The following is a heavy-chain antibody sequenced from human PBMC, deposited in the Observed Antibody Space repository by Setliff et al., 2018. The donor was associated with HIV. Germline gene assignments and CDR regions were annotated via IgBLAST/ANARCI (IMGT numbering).Heavy chain of an antibody. D-gene: IGHD1-20*01. CDR1: GYSISSGYY. CDR3: ATWGRNNWNYFSY. Sequence: SETLSLTCAVSGYSISSGYYWGWIRQPPGKGLEWIGNIYYSGSTYYNPSLKSRVTISVDTSKNQFSLKLSSVTAADTAVYYCATWGRNNWNYFSYWGQGTLVTVSS. CDR2: IYYSGST. V-gene: IGHV4-38-2*01. J-gene: IGHJ4*02.